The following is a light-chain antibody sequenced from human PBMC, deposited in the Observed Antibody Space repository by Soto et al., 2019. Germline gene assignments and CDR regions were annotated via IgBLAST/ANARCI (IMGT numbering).Light chain of an antibody. J-gene: IGKJ1*01. Sequence: EIVLTQSPGTLSLSPGERATLSCRASQSVSSSYLAWYQQKPGQAPRLLIYGASSRATGIPDRFSGSGSGTDFTLSISRLEPEDFAVYYCQQYGISPQTFGQGPKVEIK. CDR1: QSVSSSY. CDR2: GAS. V-gene: IGKV3-20*01. CDR3: QQYGISPQT.